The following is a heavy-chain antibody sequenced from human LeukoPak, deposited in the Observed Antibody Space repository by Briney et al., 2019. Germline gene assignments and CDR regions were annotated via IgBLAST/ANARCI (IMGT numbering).Heavy chain of an antibody. CDR2: IIPILGIA. J-gene: IGHJ5*02. D-gene: IGHD2-15*01. CDR1: GGTFSSYA. CDR3: AAGVCSGGSCYHEPDP. V-gene: IGHV1-69*04. Sequence: ASVKVSCKASGGTFSSYAISWVRQAPGQGLEWMGRIIPILGIANYAQKFQGRVTITADKSTSTAYMELSSLRSEDTAVYYCAAGVCSGGSCYHEPDPWGQGTLVTVSS.